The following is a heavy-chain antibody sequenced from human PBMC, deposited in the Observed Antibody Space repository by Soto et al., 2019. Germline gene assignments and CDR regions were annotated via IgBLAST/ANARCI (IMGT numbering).Heavy chain of an antibody. V-gene: IGHV1-18*01. CDR3: ARDRVDDFWSGYFLSYYYYGMDV. CDR2: ISAYNGNT. Sequence: QVQLVQSGAEVKKPGASVKVSCKASGYTFTSYGISWVRQAPGQGLEWMGWISAYNGNTNYAQKLQCRVTMTTDTSTSTAYMELRSLRSDDTAVYYCARDRVDDFWSGYFLSYYYYGMDVWGQGTTVTVSS. CDR1: GYTFTSYG. J-gene: IGHJ6*02. D-gene: IGHD3-3*01.